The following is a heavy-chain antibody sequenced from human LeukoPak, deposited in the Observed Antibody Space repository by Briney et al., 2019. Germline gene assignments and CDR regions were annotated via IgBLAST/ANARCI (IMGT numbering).Heavy chain of an antibody. CDR3: ATQRGQQLANWFDP. CDR2: IYPGDSDT. CDR1: GYSFISYW. D-gene: IGHD6-13*01. Sequence: GESLKISCKVSGYSFISYWIGWVRQMPGKGLEWLGIIYPGDSDTRYSPSFQGQVTISVDKSISTAYLQWSSLKASDTAIYYCATQRGQQLANWFDPWGQGTLVTVSS. J-gene: IGHJ5*02. V-gene: IGHV5-51*01.